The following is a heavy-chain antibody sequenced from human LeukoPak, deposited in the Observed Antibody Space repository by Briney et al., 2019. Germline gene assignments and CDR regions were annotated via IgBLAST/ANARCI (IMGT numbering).Heavy chain of an antibody. CDR3: ARGVGAYYMDV. Sequence: SETLSLTCTVSGASISSGSNPWGWIRQPAGKGLEWIGRINTSGTTNYNPSLKSRVTMPIDTSKNQFSLKLSSVTAADTAVYYCARGVGAYYMDVWGKGTTVTISS. CDR1: GASISSGSNP. D-gene: IGHD1-26*01. J-gene: IGHJ6*03. CDR2: INTSGTT. V-gene: IGHV4-61*02.